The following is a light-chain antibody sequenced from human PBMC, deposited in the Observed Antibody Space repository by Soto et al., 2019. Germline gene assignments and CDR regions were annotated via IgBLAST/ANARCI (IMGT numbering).Light chain of an antibody. Sequence: DIQMTQSPSTLSASVGDRVTITCRASQSISSWLAWYQQRPGKAPKLLIYDASSLKSGVPARFSGSGSGTEFTLTISSLQPDDFATYYCQQYNTYSTFGQGTRREIK. CDR3: QQYNTYST. CDR2: DAS. CDR1: QSISSW. J-gene: IGKJ5*01. V-gene: IGKV1-5*01.